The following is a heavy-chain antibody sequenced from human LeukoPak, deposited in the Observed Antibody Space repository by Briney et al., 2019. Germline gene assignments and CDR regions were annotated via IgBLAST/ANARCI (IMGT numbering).Heavy chain of an antibody. CDR3: TRDFLHGGV. D-gene: IGHD3-10*01. CDR2: INTDGSST. Sequence: GGSLRLSCAASGFTFSSYWMHWVRQAPWKGLVWVSRINTDGSSTSYAGSVKGRFTISRDNAKNTLYLQMNSLRAEDTAIYYCTRDFLHGGVWGQGALVTVSS. J-gene: IGHJ4*02. CDR1: GFTFSSYW. V-gene: IGHV3-74*01.